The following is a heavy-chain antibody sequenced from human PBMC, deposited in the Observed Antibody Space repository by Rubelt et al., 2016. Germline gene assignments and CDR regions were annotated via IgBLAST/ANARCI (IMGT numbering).Heavy chain of an antibody. D-gene: IGHD6-13*01. Sequence: EVQLVESGGGLVQPGGSLRLSCAASGFTLSSYWMHWVRQAPGQGLVWVSRINSDGSNTSYADSVKGRFTISRDNAKTTLYLQMNSLRAEDTAVYYCVSSSLDYWGQGTLVTVSS. CDR3: VSSSLDY. J-gene: IGHJ4*02. V-gene: IGHV3-74*01. CDR1: GFTLSSYW. CDR2: INSDGSNT.